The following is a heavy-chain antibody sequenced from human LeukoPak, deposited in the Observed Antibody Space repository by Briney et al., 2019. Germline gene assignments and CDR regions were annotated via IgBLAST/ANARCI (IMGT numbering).Heavy chain of an antibody. CDR2: ISTSSYT. V-gene: IGHV3-11*06. D-gene: IGHD2-2*01. Sequence: GGSLRLSCAASGFTFSDYYMIWIRQAPGKGLEWVSYISTSSYTNYADSVKGRFTISRDNAKNSLYLQMNSLRAEDTAVYYCAGAFRYCSSTSCHLDPSGQGTLVTVSS. CDR3: AGAFRYCSSTSCHLDP. J-gene: IGHJ5*02. CDR1: GFTFSDYY.